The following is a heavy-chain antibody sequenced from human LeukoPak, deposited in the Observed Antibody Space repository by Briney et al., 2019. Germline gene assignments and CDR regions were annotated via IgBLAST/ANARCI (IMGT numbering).Heavy chain of an antibody. Sequence: PGGSLRLSCEASGFTFRSYSMNWVRQAPGKGLEWVSYISSSTTTIYYADSMKGRFTISRDNAKNSLYLQMNSLRAEDTAVYYCASNSGSYYLYYFDYWGQGTLVTVSS. CDR3: ASNSGSYYLYYFDY. J-gene: IGHJ4*02. V-gene: IGHV3-48*04. CDR2: ISSSTTTI. D-gene: IGHD1-26*01. CDR1: GFTFRSYS.